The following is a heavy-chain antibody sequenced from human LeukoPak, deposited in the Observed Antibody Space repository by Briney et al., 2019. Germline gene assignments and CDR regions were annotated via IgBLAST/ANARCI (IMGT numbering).Heavy chain of an antibody. CDR2: INHSGST. CDR3: ARGMVRGVITPGY. V-gene: IGHV4-34*01. D-gene: IGHD3-10*01. CDR1: GGSFSGYS. Sequence: SETLSLTCAVYGGSFSGYSWSWLRQPPGKGLEWIGEINHSGSTNYNPSLKSRVTISVDTSKNQFSLKLRSVTAADTAVYYCARGMVRGVITPGYWGQGTLVTVSS. J-gene: IGHJ4*02.